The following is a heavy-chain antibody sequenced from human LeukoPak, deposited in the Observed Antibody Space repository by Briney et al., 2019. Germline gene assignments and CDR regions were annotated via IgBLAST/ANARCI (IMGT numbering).Heavy chain of an antibody. D-gene: IGHD1-26*01. CDR2: ISYDGRNT. CDR3: AREGAGSGGDYHYYYMDV. V-gene: IGHV3-30*04. CDR1: RFTFNTYA. J-gene: IGHJ6*03. Sequence: GGSLRLSCEASRFTFNTYAMHWVRQAPGKGLEWVAHISYDGRNTYYAESVKGRFTISRDNSKNTLYLQMNSLRTEDTALYYCAREGAGSGGDYHYYYMDVWGKGTTVTVSS.